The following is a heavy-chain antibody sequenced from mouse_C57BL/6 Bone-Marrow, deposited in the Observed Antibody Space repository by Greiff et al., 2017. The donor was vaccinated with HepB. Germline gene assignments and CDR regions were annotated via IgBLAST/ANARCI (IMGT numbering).Heavy chain of an antibody. CDR3: AGGIYYGNFYYAMDY. Sequence: QVTLKESGPGILQSSQTLSLTCSFSGFSLSTSGMGVSWIRQPSGKGLEWLAHIYWDDDKRYNPSLKSRRTISKDTSRNQVFLKITSVDTADTATYYCAGGIYYGNFYYAMDYWGQGTSVTVSS. J-gene: IGHJ4*01. D-gene: IGHD2-1*01. CDR1: GFSLSTSGMG. CDR2: IYWDDDK. V-gene: IGHV8-12*01.